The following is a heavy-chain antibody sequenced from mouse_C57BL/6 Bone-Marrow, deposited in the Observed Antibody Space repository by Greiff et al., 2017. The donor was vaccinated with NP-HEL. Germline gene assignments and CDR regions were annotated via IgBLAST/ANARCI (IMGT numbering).Heavy chain of an antibody. Sequence: EVQLQESGAELVRPGASVKLSCTASGFNIKDDYMHWVKQRPEQGLEWIGWIDPENGDTEYASKFQGKATITADTSSNTAYLQLSSLTSEDTAVYYCTRPWFAYWGQGTLVTVSA. CDR3: TRPWFAY. V-gene: IGHV14-4*01. CDR1: GFNIKDDY. CDR2: IDPENGDT. J-gene: IGHJ3*01.